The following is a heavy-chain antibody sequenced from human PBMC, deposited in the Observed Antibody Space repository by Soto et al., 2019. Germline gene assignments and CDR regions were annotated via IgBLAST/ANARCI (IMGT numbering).Heavy chain of an antibody. CDR1: GFTFSTYW. CDR3: VCGGNFFVY. J-gene: IGHJ4*02. CDR2: INQDGSER. D-gene: IGHD3-16*01. Sequence: EVQLVESGGGLVQPGGSLRLPCAASGFTFSTYWMTWVRQPPGKGLEWVASINQDGSERYYVDSVRDRFTISRDNAKNSLYLQMNSLRAEDTAVYYCVCGGNFFVYWGQGTLVTVSP. V-gene: IGHV3-7*01.